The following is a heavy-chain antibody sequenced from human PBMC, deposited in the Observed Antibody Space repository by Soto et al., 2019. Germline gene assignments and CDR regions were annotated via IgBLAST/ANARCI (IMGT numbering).Heavy chain of an antibody. CDR1: GGTFSSYT. CDR3: ARTTTVTTMVDY. CDR2: IIPILGIA. J-gene: IGHJ4*02. V-gene: IGHV1-69*02. D-gene: IGHD4-17*01. Sequence: QVQLVQSGAEVKKPGSSVKVSCKASGGTFSSYTISWVRQAPGQGLEWMGRIIPILGIANYAQKFQGRVTIPADKSTSTAYMGLSSLRSEDTAVYYCARTTTVTTMVDYWGQGTLVTVSS.